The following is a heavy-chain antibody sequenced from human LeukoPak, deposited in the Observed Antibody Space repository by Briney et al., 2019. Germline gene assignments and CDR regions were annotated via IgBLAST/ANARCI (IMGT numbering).Heavy chain of an antibody. V-gene: IGHV1-18*04. CDR1: GYTFTSYG. CDR3: ARARGEVVPAAAPFDY. J-gene: IGHJ4*02. CDR2: ISAYNGNT. D-gene: IGHD2-2*01. Sequence: GASVKVSCKASGYTFTSYGISWVRQATGQGLEWMGWISAYNGNTNYAQKLQGRVTMTTDTSTSTAYMELRSLRSDDTAVYYCARARGEVVPAAAPFDYWGQGTLVTVSS.